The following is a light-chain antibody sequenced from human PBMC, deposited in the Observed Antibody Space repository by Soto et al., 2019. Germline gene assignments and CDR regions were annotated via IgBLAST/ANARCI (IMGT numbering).Light chain of an antibody. CDR3: SSYTSTSTRV. J-gene: IGLJ1*01. CDR2: DVS. Sequence: QSVLTQPASLSASPGQSITISCTGNSSDVGGYNYVSWYQQHPGKAPKLMIYDVSNRPSGVSNRFSGSKSGNTASLTISGLQAEDEADYYCSSYTSTSTRVFGTGTKVTVL. CDR1: SSDVGGYNY. V-gene: IGLV2-14*01.